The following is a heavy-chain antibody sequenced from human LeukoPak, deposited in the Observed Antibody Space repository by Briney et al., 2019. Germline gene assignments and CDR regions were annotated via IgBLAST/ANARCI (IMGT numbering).Heavy chain of an antibody. V-gene: IGHV3-48*04. D-gene: IGHD3-10*01. CDR3: ARADLKLLRPVLGV. CDR2: ISSSSTI. CDR1: GFTFSSYS. J-gene: IGHJ4*02. Sequence: GGSLRLSCAASGFTFSSYSMNWVRQAPGKGLEWVSYISSSSTIYYADSVKGRFTISRDNAKNSLYLQMNSLRAEDTAGYYCARADLKLLRPVLGVWGQGTLVTVSS.